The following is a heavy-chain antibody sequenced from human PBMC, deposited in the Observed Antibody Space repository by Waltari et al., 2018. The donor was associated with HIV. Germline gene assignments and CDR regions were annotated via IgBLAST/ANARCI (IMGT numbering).Heavy chain of an antibody. J-gene: IGHJ2*01. CDR1: GFSFSSYS. CDR3: AKVRTTVTAVFYFDI. CDR2: ISGGATGT. V-gene: IGHV3-23*01. D-gene: IGHD4-17*01. Sequence: EVQLLESGGGLVQPGGSLRLSCAASGFSFSSYSMCWVRQVPGKGLEWVSGISGGATGTYYADPVKGRFTISRDNSKSTLYLQMNSLRADDTAVYYCAKVRTTVTAVFYFDIWGRGALVTVSS.